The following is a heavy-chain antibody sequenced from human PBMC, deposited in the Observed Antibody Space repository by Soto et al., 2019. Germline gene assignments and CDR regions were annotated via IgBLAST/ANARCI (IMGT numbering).Heavy chain of an antibody. V-gene: IGHV3-53*02. J-gene: IGHJ4*02. Sequence: EVQLVETGGDLIQPGGSLRLSCAASGFSVSANNMNWVRQAPGKGLERVSIIYGTDTTYYADSVRGLFTVSRDNSKNTVYLQMDSLRSEDTALYHCVRGGFDWGQGTLVTVSS. CDR2: IYGTDTT. CDR3: VRGGFD. D-gene: IGHD3-10*01. CDR1: GFSVSANN.